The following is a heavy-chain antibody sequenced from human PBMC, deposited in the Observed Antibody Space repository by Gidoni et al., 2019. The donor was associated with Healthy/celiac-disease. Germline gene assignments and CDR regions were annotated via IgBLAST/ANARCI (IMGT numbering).Heavy chain of an antibody. J-gene: IGHJ5*02. V-gene: IGHV3-74*01. CDR3: ARTVKSHNWFDP. CDR2: INSDGSST. D-gene: IGHD3-22*01. CDR1: GFTFSSSW. Sequence: EVQLVASGGGLVQPGGSLRLSCAASGFTFSSSWMHWVRQAPGKGLGWVSRINSDGSSTSYADSVKGRFTISRDNAKNTLYLQMNSLRAEDTAVYDCARTVKSHNWFDPWGQGTLVTVSS.